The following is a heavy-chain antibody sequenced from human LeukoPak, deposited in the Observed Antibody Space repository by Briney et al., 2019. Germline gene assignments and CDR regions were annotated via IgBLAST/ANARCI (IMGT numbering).Heavy chain of an antibody. J-gene: IGHJ4*02. Sequence: GGSLRLSCTASGFTFSDSYMSWIRQAPGKGLEWISKIGSSNVYTNYADSVKGRFTISRDNADNSLFLQMDSLRAEDTAVYYCARVYCSGGACNRYFFDFWGQGTLVTVSS. CDR1: GFTFSDSY. D-gene: IGHD2-15*01. V-gene: IGHV3-11*06. CDR3: ARVYCSGGACNRYFFDF. CDR2: IGSSNVYT.